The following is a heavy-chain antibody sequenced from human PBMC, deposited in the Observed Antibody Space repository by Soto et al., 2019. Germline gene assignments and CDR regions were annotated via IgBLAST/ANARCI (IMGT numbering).Heavy chain of an antibody. Sequence: PGGSLRLSCAASGFTFSDYYMSWIRQAPGKELEWVSYISSSGSTIYYADSVKGRFTISRDNAKNSLYLQMNSLRAEDTAVYYCERETTLTRPSDYWGQGTLVTVSS. CDR2: ISSSGSTI. V-gene: IGHV3-11*01. CDR1: GFTFSDYY. CDR3: ERETTLTRPSDY. J-gene: IGHJ4*02. D-gene: IGHD4-17*01.